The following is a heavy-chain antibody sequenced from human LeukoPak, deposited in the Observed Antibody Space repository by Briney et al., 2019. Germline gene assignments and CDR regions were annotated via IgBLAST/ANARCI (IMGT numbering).Heavy chain of an antibody. V-gene: IGHV1-2*02. CDR3: ARTSLRYFDWSRLYYFDY. CDR1: GYTFTGYY. D-gene: IGHD3-9*01. J-gene: IGHJ4*02. CDR2: INPNSGGT. Sequence: ASVKVSCKASGYTFTGYYMHWVRQAPGHGLEWMGWINPNSGGTNYAQKFQGRVTMTRDTSISTAYMELSRLRSDDTAVYYCARTSLRYFDWSRLYYFDYWGQGTLVTVSS.